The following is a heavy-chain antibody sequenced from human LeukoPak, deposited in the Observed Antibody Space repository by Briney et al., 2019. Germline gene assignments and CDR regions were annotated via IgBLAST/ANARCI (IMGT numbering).Heavy chain of an antibody. CDR3: AKAGIVATMNADWFDP. V-gene: IGHV1-8*01. Sequence: ASVKVSCKASGYTFTSYEINWVRQATGQGLEWMGWMNPKSGNTAYAQKFQGRVTMTGDTSISTAYMELSSLRSEDTAVYYCAKAGIVATMNADWFDPWGQGTLVIVSS. D-gene: IGHD5-12*01. CDR2: MNPKSGNT. CDR1: GYTFTSYE. J-gene: IGHJ5*02.